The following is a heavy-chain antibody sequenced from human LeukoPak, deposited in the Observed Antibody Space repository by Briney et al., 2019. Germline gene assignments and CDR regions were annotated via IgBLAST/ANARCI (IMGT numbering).Heavy chain of an antibody. CDR2: IYPGDSDT. CDR3: ARLRAMATTTPDF. J-gene: IGHJ4*02. D-gene: IGHD5-24*01. CDR1: GYSFTSYW. Sequence: GESLKISCKGSGYSFTSYWIGWVRQMPGKGLEWMGIIYPGDSDTRYSPSFQGQVTISADKSVTTAYLQWSSLKASDTAMYYCARLRAMATTTPDFWGQGTLVTVSS. V-gene: IGHV5-51*01.